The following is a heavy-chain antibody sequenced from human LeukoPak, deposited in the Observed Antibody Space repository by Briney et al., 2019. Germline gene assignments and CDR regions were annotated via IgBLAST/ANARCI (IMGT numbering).Heavy chain of an antibody. CDR1: GFTFSDYY. CDR2: ISSSGSTI. J-gene: IGHJ4*02. CDR3: AGAPQYDFWRDY. V-gene: IGHV3-11*01. Sequence: GGSLRLSCAASGFTFSDYYMSWIRQAPGKGLEWVSYISSSGSTIYYADSVKGRFTISRDNAKNSLYLQMNSLRAEGTAVYYCAGAPQYDFWRDYWGQGTLVTVSS. D-gene: IGHD3-3*01.